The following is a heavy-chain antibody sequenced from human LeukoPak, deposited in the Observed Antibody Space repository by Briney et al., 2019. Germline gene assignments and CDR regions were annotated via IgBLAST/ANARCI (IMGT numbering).Heavy chain of an antibody. CDR2: ISSSGSTI. CDR3: ARDDQELPLHTPQEAFDY. D-gene: IGHD1-7*01. V-gene: IGHV3-11*04. Sequence: PGGSLRLSCAASGFTFSDYYMNWIRQAPGRGLEWVSYISSSGSTIYYADSVKGRFTISRDNAKNSLYLQMNSLRAEDTAVYYCARDDQELPLHTPQEAFDYWGQGTLVTVSS. J-gene: IGHJ4*02. CDR1: GFTFSDYY.